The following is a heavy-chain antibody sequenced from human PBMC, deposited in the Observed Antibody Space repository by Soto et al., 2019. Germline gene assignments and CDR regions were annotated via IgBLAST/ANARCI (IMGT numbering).Heavy chain of an antibody. V-gene: IGHV3-33*01. CDR3: ARMFRDNWFDP. CDR2: IWYDGSNK. Sequence: PVGSLRLSCAASGFTFSSYGMHWVRQAPGKGLEWVAVIWYDGSNKYYADSVKGRFTISRDNSKNTLYLQMNSLRAEDTAVYYCARMFRDNWFDPWGQGTLVTVSS. CDR1: GFTFSSYG. D-gene: IGHD3-10*02. J-gene: IGHJ5*02.